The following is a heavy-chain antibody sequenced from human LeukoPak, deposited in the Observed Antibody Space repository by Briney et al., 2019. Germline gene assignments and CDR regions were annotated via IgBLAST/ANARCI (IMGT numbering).Heavy chain of an antibody. CDR3: ARATKGDAFDI. CDR1: GGTFSSYA. V-gene: IGHV1-69*04. J-gene: IGHJ3*02. Sequence: GASVKVSCKASGGTFSSYAISWVRQAPGQGLEWMGRIIPILGIANYAQKFQGRVTITADKSTSTAYMELSSPRSEDTAVYYCARATKGDAFDIWGQGTMVTVSS. CDR2: IIPILGIA. D-gene: IGHD5-12*01.